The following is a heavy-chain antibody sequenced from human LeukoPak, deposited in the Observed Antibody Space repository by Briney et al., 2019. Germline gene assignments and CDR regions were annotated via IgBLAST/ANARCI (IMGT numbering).Heavy chain of an antibody. CDR2: INHSGST. V-gene: IGHV4-34*01. Sequence: SETLSLTCAVYGGSFSGYYWSWIRQPPGKGLEWIGEINHSGSTNYNPSLKSRVTISVDTSKNQFSLKLSSVTAADTAVYYCARRGKGYYGSGSYYKGVYFDYWGRGTLVTVSS. D-gene: IGHD3-10*01. CDR3: ARRGKGYYGSGSYYKGVYFDY. J-gene: IGHJ4*02. CDR1: GGSFSGYY.